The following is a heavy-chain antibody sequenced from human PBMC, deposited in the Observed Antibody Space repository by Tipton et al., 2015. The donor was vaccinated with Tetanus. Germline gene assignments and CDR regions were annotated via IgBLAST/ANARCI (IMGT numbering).Heavy chain of an antibody. V-gene: IGHV3-23*01. D-gene: IGHD6-19*01. CDR2: ITPSGGGT. J-gene: IGHJ4*02. CDR3: ARDPPLAVPGPEFDY. CDR1: GFTFSTYG. Sequence: GSLRLSCSASGFTFSTYGMSWVRQAPGRGLEWISGITPSGGGTFYADSVKGRFTISRDNAKNSLYLQMNSLRVDDTAVYYCARDPPLAVPGPEFDYWGQGTLVTVSS.